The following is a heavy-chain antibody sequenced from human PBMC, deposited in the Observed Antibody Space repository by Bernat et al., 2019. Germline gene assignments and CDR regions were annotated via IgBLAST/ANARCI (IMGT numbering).Heavy chain of an antibody. D-gene: IGHD2-21*02. J-gene: IGHJ2*01. CDR2: IKSKPDGGTT. CDR1: GFTFSNAW. Sequence: EVQLVESGGGLVKPGGSLRLSCAASGFTFSNAWMSWVRQAPGKGLEWVGRIKSKPDGGTTDYAAPVKGRFTISRDDSKNTLYLQMNSLKTEDTAVYYCTTAEYCGGDCYIHFDLWGRGTLVTVSS. V-gene: IGHV3-15*01. CDR3: TTAEYCGGDCYIHFDL.